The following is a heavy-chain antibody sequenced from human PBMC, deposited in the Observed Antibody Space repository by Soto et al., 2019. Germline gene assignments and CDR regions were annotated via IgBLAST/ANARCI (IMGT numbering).Heavy chain of an antibody. V-gene: IGHV1-8*01. J-gene: IGHJ6*04. D-gene: IGHD3-3*01. CDR1: GYTFTSYD. CDR2: MNPNSGNT. Sequence: ASVKVSCKASGYTFTSYDINWVRQASGQGLEWMGWMNPNSGNTGYAQKFQGRVTMTRNTSISTAYMELSSLRSEDTAVYYCAKVPYYDFLSVFYIRYYYYSMDVSGKATTVTVSS. CDR3: AKVPYYDFLSVFYIRYYYYSMDV.